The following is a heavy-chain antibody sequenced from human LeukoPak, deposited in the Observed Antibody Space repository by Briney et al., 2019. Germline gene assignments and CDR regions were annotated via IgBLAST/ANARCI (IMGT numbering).Heavy chain of an antibody. CDR1: GYTFTSYD. Sequence: VASVKVSCKASGYTFTSYDINWVRQAPGQGLEWMGWMNPNSGNTGYAQKFQGRVTMTRNTSISTAYMELSSLRSEDTAVYYCATFYDILTGYHIDYWGQGTLVTVSS. V-gene: IGHV1-8*01. J-gene: IGHJ4*02. CDR2: MNPNSGNT. CDR3: ATFYDILTGYHIDY. D-gene: IGHD3-9*01.